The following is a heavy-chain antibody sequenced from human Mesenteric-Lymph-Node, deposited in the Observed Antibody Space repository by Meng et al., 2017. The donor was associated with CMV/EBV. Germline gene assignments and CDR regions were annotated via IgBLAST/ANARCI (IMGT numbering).Heavy chain of an antibody. D-gene: IGHD2-2*01. J-gene: IGHJ4*02. CDR3: ASQVPAAADYFDY. V-gene: IGHV1-46*01. CDR2: INSSGGSI. Sequence: ASVKVSCKASGYTFTSYYMHWVRQAPGQGLEWMGIINSSGGSISYAQKFQGRVTMTRDTSTSTVYMELSSLRSEDTAVYYCASQVPAAADYFDYWGQGTLVTVSS. CDR1: GYTFTSYY.